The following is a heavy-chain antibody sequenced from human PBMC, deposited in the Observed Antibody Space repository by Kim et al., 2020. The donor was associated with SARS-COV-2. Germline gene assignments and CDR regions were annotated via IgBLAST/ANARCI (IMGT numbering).Heavy chain of an antibody. J-gene: IGHJ4*01. V-gene: IGHV4-34*01. CDR1: GGSFSGYY. D-gene: IGHD3-16*02. Sequence: SETLSLTCAVYGGSFSGYYWSWIRQPPGKGLEWIGEINHSGSTNYNPSLKSRVTISVDTSKNQFSLKLSSVTAADTAVYYCASVPPYYDYVWGSYRYDY. CDR2: INHSGST. CDR3: ASVPPYYDYVWGSYRYDY.